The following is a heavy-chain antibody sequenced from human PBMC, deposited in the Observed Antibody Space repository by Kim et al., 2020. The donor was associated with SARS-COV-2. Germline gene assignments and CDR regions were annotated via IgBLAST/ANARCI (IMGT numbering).Heavy chain of an antibody. CDR1: GGSISSYY. CDR3: ARCPCSGYYSHYYYGMDV. J-gene: IGHJ6*02. CDR2: IYYSGST. V-gene: IGHV4-59*01. D-gene: IGHD3-22*01. Sequence: SETLSLTCTVSGGSISSYYWSWIRQPPGKGLEWIGYIYYSGSTNYNPSLKSRVTISVDTSKNQFSLKLSSVTAADTAVYYCARCPCSGYYSHYYYGMDVWGQGTTVTVSS.